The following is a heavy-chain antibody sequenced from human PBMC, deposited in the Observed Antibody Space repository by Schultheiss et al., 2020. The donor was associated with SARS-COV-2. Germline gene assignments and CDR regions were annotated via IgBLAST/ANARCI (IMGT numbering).Heavy chain of an antibody. CDR2: ISGSGGST. CDR3: ATKYSYGYVPFDY. D-gene: IGHD5-18*01. CDR1: GFTFSGSG. J-gene: IGHJ4*02. Sequence: GGSLRLSCAASGFTFSGSGMHWVRQAPGKGLEWVSAISGSGGSTYYADSVKGRFTISRDNSKNTLYLQMNRLKTEDTAVYYCATKYSYGYVPFDYWGQGTLVTVSS. V-gene: IGHV3-23*01.